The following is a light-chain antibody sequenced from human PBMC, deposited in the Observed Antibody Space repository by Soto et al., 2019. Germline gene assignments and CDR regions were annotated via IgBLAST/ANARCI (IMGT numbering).Light chain of an antibody. CDR3: QQYGSSIT. CDR2: GAS. CDR1: QSVSRR. V-gene: IGKV3-20*01. Sequence: EIVLTQSPGTLSLSPGVRATLSCRASQSVSRRLAWYQQRPGPSPRLLISGASMRASRVPVRFVGSGSGTDFTLTISRLEHEDFAVYYSQQYGSSITFGQGTRLEIK. J-gene: IGKJ5*01.